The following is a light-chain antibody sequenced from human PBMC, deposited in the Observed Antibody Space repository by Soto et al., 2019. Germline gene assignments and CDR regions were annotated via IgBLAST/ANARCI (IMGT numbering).Light chain of an antibody. CDR2: GAS. J-gene: IGKJ4*01. CDR1: QSVSSSY. CDR3: QQYQSLT. Sequence: EIVLTQSPGTLSLSPGERATLSCRASQSVSSSYLAWYQQKPGQAPRLLIYGASSRATGIPDRFSGSGSGTDFTLTITRLEPEDFAVYYCQQYQSLTFGGGTKV. V-gene: IGKV3-20*01.